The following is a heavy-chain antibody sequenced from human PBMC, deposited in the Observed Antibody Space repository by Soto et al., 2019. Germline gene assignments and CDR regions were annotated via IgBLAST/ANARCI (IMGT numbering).Heavy chain of an antibody. CDR1: GDSVSSNSAA. CDR3: ARGEQYSGRIFDY. D-gene: IGHD1-26*01. CDR2: TYYRSKWYN. V-gene: IGHV6-1*01. Sequence: SETLSLTCGISGDSVSSNSAAWNWLRQSPSRGLEWLGRTYYRSKWYNDYAVSVESRITINPDTSKNHFSLQLNFVTPEDTAVYFCARGEQYSGRIFDYWGQGTLVTVSS. J-gene: IGHJ4*02.